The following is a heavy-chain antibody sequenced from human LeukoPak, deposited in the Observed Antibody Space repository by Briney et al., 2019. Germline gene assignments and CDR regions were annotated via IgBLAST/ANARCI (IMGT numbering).Heavy chain of an antibody. V-gene: IGHV4-4*07. Sequence: SETLSLTCTVSGGSISSYYWSWIRQPAGKGLEWIGRIYISGSTNYNPSLKSRVTMSVDTSKNHFSLKLSSVTAADTAVYYCARDRGTWNDDGFDYWGQGTLVTVSP. CDR2: IYISGST. D-gene: IGHD1-1*01. CDR3: ARDRGTWNDDGFDY. J-gene: IGHJ4*02. CDR1: GGSISSYY.